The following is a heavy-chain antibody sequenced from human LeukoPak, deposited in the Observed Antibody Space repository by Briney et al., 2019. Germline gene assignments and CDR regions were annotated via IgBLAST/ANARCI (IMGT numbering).Heavy chain of an antibody. V-gene: IGHV5-51*01. Sequence: GESLKISCKGSGYSFTSYWIGWVRQMPGKGLEWMGIIYPGDSDTRYSPSFQGQVTISADKSISTAYLQWSSLKASDIAMYYCARQVGYCSSTSCYTPGTTAFDYWGQGTLVTVSS. D-gene: IGHD2-2*02. CDR3: ARQVGYCSSTSCYTPGTTAFDY. J-gene: IGHJ4*02. CDR1: GYSFTSYW. CDR2: IYPGDSDT.